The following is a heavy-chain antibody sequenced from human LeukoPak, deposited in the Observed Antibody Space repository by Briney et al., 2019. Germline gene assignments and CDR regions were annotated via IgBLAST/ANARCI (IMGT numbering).Heavy chain of an antibody. Sequence: GGSLRLSCAASGFTFSSYAMHWVRQAPGEGLEWVAFIRYDGSNKDYADSVKGRFTISRDNSKNTLYLQMNSLRAEDTAMYYCAAISTVPYWGQGTMVTVSS. D-gene: IGHD4-17*01. V-gene: IGHV3-30*02. CDR1: GFTFSSYA. J-gene: IGHJ3*01. CDR2: IRYDGSNK. CDR3: AAISTVPY.